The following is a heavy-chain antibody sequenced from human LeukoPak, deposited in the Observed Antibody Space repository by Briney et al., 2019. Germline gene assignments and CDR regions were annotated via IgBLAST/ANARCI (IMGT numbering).Heavy chain of an antibody. V-gene: IGHV3-11*01. CDR1: GFSFNESY. CDR2: ISGRSYSM. J-gene: IGHJ4*02. CDR3: VRGKRRFDY. Sequence: GGSPRISCAAPGFSFNESYITLIRQAPGKGLEWVAYISGRSYSMYYADSVKGRFNISRDNSLNSLFLHMSSLRVDDTAVYYCVRGKRRFDYWGQGTLVTVSS.